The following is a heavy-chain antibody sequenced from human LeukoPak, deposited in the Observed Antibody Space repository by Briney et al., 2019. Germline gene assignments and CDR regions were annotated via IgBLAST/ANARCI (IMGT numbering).Heavy chain of an antibody. CDR3: AKGSRQFSSDKAGPIDY. CDR2: INSDGSLT. D-gene: IGHD6-19*01. V-gene: IGHV3-74*01. CDR1: GFTFSSYW. J-gene: IGHJ4*02. Sequence: PGGSLRLSCAASGFTFSSYWMHWVRQAPGKGLVWVSRINSDGSLTRYADSVKGRFTISRDNSKSTLFVQMSSLRAEDTAVYYCAKGSRQFSSDKAGPIDYWGQGTLVTVSS.